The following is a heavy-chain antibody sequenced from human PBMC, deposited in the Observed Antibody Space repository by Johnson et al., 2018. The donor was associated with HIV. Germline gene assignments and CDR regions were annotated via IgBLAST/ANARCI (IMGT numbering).Heavy chain of an antibody. V-gene: IGHV3-15*01. CDR1: GFTFNNAW. CDR3: LRSIPATGRDAFDV. CDR2: IKSKTDGATT. J-gene: IGHJ3*01. D-gene: IGHD6-13*01. Sequence: VQLVESGGGLVKPGGSLRLSCAASGFTFNNAWMGWVRQAPGKGLEWVGRIKSKTDGATTDYAAPVKGRFTISRDDSKNTLYLQMKSLKSEDTAVYYCLRSIPATGRDAFDVWGQGTMVTVSS.